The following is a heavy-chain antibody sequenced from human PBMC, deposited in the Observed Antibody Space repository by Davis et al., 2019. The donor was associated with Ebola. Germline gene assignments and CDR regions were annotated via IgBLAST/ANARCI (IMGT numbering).Heavy chain of an antibody. CDR1: GYSFTSYW. J-gene: IGHJ4*02. D-gene: IGHD3-22*01. Sequence: GESLKISCKGSGYSFTSYWIGWVRQMPGKGLEWMGIIYPGDSDTRYSPSFQGQVTISADKSISTAYLQWSSLKASDTAMYYCARFLQEEYYYDSSGTYPRGGFDYWGQGTLVTVSS. CDR2: IYPGDSDT. CDR3: ARFLQEEYYYDSSGTYPRGGFDY. V-gene: IGHV5-51*01.